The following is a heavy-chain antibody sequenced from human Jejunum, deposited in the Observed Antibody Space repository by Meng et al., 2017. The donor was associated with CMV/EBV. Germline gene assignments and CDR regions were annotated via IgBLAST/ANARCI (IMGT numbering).Heavy chain of an antibody. Sequence: SRKTSGNTFDSNTIAWVRQAPGQGLEWLGGIIVIFGTPNYAQNFQGRVTITTDEAASTTYMEMNNLRSEDTAVYFCARGPSYYDIIYWGPGTLVTVSS. J-gene: IGHJ4*02. V-gene: IGHV1-69*05. CDR2: IIVIFGTP. CDR3: ARGPSYYDIIY. CDR1: GNTFDSNT. D-gene: IGHD3-10*01.